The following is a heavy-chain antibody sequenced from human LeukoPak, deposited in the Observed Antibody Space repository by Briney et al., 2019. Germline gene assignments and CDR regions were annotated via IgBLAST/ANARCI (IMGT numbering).Heavy chain of an antibody. CDR1: GFTFSDYY. Sequence: GGSLRLSWAAAGFTFSDYYMSWIRQAPGKGLEWVSYISSSGSTIYYADSVKGRFTVSRDNAKNSLYLQMNSLRAEDTAVYYCARPQLLWFGELSQIDYWGQGTLVTVSS. D-gene: IGHD3-10*01. J-gene: IGHJ4*02. CDR3: ARPQLLWFGELSQIDY. V-gene: IGHV3-11*01. CDR2: ISSSGSTI.